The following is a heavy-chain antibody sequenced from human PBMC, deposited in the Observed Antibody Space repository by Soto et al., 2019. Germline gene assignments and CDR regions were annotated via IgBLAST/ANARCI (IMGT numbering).Heavy chain of an antibody. V-gene: IGHV4-4*02. Sequence: QVQLQESGPGLVKPSGTLSLTCAVSGGSISSSNWWSWVRQPPGKGLEWIGEIYHSGSTNYNPSLKSRVTISVDKSKIRFSLKLSSVTAADTAVYYCASRYCISTSCYVGYYGMDVWGQGTTVTVSS. CDR2: IYHSGST. CDR1: GGSISSSNW. D-gene: IGHD2-2*01. CDR3: ASRYCISTSCYVGYYGMDV. J-gene: IGHJ6*02.